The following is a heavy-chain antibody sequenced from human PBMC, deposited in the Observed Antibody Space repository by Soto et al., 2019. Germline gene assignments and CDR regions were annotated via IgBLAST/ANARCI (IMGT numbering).Heavy chain of an antibody. CDR2: MYYSGAT. D-gene: IGHD3-16*01. J-gene: IGHJ4*02. Sequence: QLQLQESGPGLVKPSETLSLACTVSGGSISSNSYYWDWIRQPPGKGLELIASMYYSGATYHNPSLQSGVIIAVDASMNKSSLQLSAVPAADPAVYYCARNAVYDSVWGGSDASVYWGPGTLVTVSS. CDR3: ARNAVYDSVWGGSDASVY. CDR1: GGSISSNSYY. V-gene: IGHV4-39*01.